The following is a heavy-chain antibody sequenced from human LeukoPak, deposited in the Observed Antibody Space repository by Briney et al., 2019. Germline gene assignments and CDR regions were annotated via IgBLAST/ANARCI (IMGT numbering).Heavy chain of an antibody. CDR1: GYTFTSYG. CDR3: ARVTPNYDGSGSYMDY. J-gene: IGHJ4*02. V-gene: IGHV1-18*01. Sequence: ASVKVSCKASGYTFTSYGISWVRQAPGQGLEWMGWISAYNGNTNYAQKLQGRVTMTTDTSTSTAYMELRSLRSDDTAVYYCARVTPNYDGSGSYMDYWGQGTLVTVSS. CDR2: ISAYNGNT. D-gene: IGHD3-10*01.